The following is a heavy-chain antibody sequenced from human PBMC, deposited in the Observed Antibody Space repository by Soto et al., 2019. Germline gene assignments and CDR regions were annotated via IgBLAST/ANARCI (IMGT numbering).Heavy chain of an antibody. CDR3: ARAGHLPPKNGWFDP. J-gene: IGHJ5*02. D-gene: IGHD2-8*01. CDR1: GGSISSGGYY. V-gene: IGHV4-31*03. CDR2: IYSSGST. Sequence: QVQLQESGPGLVKPSQTLSLTCTVSGGSISSGGYYWSWIRQHPGKGLEWMGYIYSSGSTYYNPSLMSRVTISVDTSKNQFSLKLSSVTAADTAVYYCARAGHLPPKNGWFDPWGQGTLVTVSS.